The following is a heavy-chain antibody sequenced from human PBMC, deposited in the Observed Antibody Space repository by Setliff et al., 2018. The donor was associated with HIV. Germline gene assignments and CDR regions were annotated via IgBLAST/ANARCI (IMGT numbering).Heavy chain of an antibody. V-gene: IGHV1-24*01. CDR3: ARDIGITTTGKGWFEP. Sequence: ASVKVSCKVSGSTLSEEAIHWVRQAPGKGLEWMGGFDPEDGEKIYAQKFQGRVTMTEDTSTYTAYMELTSLTSDDTAVYYCARDIGITTTGKGWFEPWGQGTQVTVSS. D-gene: IGHD1-1*01. CDR2: FDPEDGEK. J-gene: IGHJ5*02. CDR1: GSTLSEEA.